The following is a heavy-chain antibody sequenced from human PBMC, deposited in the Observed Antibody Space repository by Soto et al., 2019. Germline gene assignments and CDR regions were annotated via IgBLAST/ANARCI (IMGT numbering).Heavy chain of an antibody. J-gene: IGHJ6*02. D-gene: IGHD1-20*01. CDR1: GYSFTSYW. Sequence: GESLKISCKGSGYSFTSYWIGWVRQMPGKGLEWMGIIYPGDSDTRYSPSFQGQVTISADKSISTAYLQWSSLKASDTAMYYCARLITGTYYYYYDMDVWGQGTTVTVSS. V-gene: IGHV5-51*01. CDR3: ARLITGTYYYYYDMDV. CDR2: IYPGDSDT.